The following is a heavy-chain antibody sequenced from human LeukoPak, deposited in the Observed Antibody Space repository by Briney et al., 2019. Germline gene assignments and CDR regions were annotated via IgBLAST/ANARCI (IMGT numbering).Heavy chain of an antibody. CDR1: GGSISSYY. CDR3: AREKWLRFFDY. CDR2: IYYSGST. Sequence: SSETLSLTCTVSGGSISSYYWSWIRQPPGKGLEWIGYIYYSGSTNYNPSLKSRVTISVDTSKNQFSLKLSSVTAADTAVYYCAREKWLRFFDYWGQGTLVTVSS. D-gene: IGHD5-12*01. J-gene: IGHJ4*02. V-gene: IGHV4-59*01.